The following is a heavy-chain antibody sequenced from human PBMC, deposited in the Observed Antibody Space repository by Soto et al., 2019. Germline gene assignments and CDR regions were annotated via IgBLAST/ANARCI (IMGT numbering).Heavy chain of an antibody. CDR1: PFTFRSYS. Sequence: QEQMVQSGGGVVQPGRSLRLSCAASPFTFRSYSMHWVRQAPGKGLEWVTSISYDGSKESYADSVKGRFAVSRDTSKNTLYLQMNRPTPEDTAVYYCARYCNGGACYSASLDYWGQGTQVTVSS. V-gene: IGHV3-30*09. CDR2: ISYDGSKE. D-gene: IGHD2-15*01. CDR3: ARYCNGGACYSASLDY. J-gene: IGHJ4*02.